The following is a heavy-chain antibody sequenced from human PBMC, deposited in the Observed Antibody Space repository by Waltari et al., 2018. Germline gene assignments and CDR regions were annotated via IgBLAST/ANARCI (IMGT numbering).Heavy chain of an antibody. CDR2: INPKSGGT. D-gene: IGHD3-3*01. J-gene: IGHJ6*02. CDR3: TRGNKITAVEVIIPLLTMDV. V-gene: IGHV1-2*02. CDR1: GYTFTDFY. Sequence: QVQLVQSGAEVKKPGASVKVSCKASGYTFTDFYMHWVRQAPGQGLEWMGGINPKSGGTDYAQKFQGGVTMTRDTSISTVYMELSRLRSDDTAVYYCTRGNKITAVEVIIPLLTMDVWGQGTTVTVSS.